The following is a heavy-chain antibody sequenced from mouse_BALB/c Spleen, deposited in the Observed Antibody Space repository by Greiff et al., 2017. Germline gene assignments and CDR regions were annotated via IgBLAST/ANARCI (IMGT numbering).Heavy chain of an antibody. V-gene: IGHV2-2*02. CDR3: ARKWDYGSSYGYFDV. Sequence: VKLQESGPGLVQPSQSLSITCTVSGFSLTSYGVHWVRQSPGKGLEWLGVIWSGGSTDYNAAFISRLSISKDNSKSQVFFKMNSLQANDTAIYYCARKWDYGSSYGYFDVWGAGTTVTVSS. CDR1: GFSLTSYG. J-gene: IGHJ1*01. CDR2: IWSGGST. D-gene: IGHD1-1*01.